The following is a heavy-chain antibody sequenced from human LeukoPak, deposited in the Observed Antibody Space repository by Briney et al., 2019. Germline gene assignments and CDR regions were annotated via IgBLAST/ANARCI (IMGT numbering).Heavy chain of an antibody. CDR3: ARDPSWVIEKGYFQH. J-gene: IGHJ1*01. Sequence: GRSLRLSCAASQRIFSTYTMHWVRQAPGKGLVWAAGSSHVGNTKFYADSVKGRFTISRYNSNSTLYLQMNSLRPKDTAVYYCARDPSWVIEKGYFQHWGQGTLVTVSS. CDR2: SSHVGNTK. V-gene: IGHV3-30-3*01. D-gene: IGHD2-21*01. CDR1: QRIFSTYT.